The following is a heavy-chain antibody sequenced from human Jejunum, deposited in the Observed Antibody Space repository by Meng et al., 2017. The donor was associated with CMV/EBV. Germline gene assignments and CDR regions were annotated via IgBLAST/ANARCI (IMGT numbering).Heavy chain of an antibody. V-gene: IGHV1-18*01. CDR1: GYTFTNYG. Sequence: QAPLVQSGGEVKKPAASLKVSCKASGYTFTNYGITWVRQAPGQGLEWMGWISAYNGNTNYAQTLQGRVTMTTDTSTSTAYMELRSLRSDDTAVYYCARVEVGITSGDYWGQGTLVTVSS. D-gene: IGHD1-26*01. CDR2: ISAYNGNT. CDR3: ARVEVGITSGDY. J-gene: IGHJ4*02.